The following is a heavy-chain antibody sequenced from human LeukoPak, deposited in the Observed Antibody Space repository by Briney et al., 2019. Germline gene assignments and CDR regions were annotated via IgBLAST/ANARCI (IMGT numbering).Heavy chain of an antibody. V-gene: IGHV4-39*01. D-gene: IGHD2-15*01. J-gene: IGHJ5*02. CDR2: IYYSGST. Sequence: SETLSLTCTVSGGSISSYYWGWIRQPPGKGLEWIGSIYYSGSTYYNPSLKSRVTISVDTSKNQFSLKLSSVTAADTAVYYCARHVPARVAARWFDPWGQGTLVTVSS. CDR3: ARHVPARVAARWFDP. CDR1: GGSISSYY.